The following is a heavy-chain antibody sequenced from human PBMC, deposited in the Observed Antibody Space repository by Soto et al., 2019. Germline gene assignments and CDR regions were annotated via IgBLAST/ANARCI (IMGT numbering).Heavy chain of an antibody. Sequence: GASVKVSCKASGYTFTSYAMHWVRQAPGQRLEWMGWINAGNSNTKYSQKFQGRVTITRDASASTAYMELSSLRSEDTAVYYCARTVGYYYGMDVWGQGTTVTVSS. CDR2: INAGNSNT. CDR3: ARTVGYYYGMDV. D-gene: IGHD4-17*01. V-gene: IGHV1-3*01. J-gene: IGHJ6*02. CDR1: GYTFTSYA.